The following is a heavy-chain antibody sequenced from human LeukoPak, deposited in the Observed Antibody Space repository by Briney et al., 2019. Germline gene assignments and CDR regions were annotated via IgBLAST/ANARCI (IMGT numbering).Heavy chain of an antibody. V-gene: IGHV3-21*01. CDR1: GFTFSSYS. D-gene: IGHD6-19*01. J-gene: IGHJ3*02. Sequence: GGSLRLSCAASGFTFSSYSMNWVRQAPGKGLEWVSSITSGSSYIYYADSVKGRFTISRDNAKNSLYLQMNSLRVEDTAVYYCAREAVAVSDAFDIWGQGTMVTVSS. CDR2: ITSGSSYI. CDR3: AREAVAVSDAFDI.